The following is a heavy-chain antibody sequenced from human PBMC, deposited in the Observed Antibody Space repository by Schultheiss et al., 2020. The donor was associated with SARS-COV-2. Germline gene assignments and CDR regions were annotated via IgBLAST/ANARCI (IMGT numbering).Heavy chain of an antibody. J-gene: IGHJ4*02. Sequence: SVKVSCKASGGTFSSYAISWVRQAPGQGLEWMGGIIPIFGTANYAQKFQGRVTITADESTSTAYMELSSLRSEDTAVYYCARETDYGDYFDYWGQGTLVTVSS. V-gene: IGHV1-69*13. CDR3: ARETDYGDYFDY. CDR2: IIPIFGTA. CDR1: GGTFSSYA. D-gene: IGHD4-17*01.